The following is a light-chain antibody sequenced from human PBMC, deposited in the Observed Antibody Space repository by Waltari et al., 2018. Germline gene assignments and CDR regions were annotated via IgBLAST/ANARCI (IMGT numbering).Light chain of an antibody. CDR2: GAS. Sequence: EIVLKQSPGSLSSSPGERVTLSCWASQSVSRALAWYQQKPGQAPRLLIFGASTRATGIPDRFSGSGSETDFSLTISRLEPEDFAVYYCQHYVRLPATFGQGTKVEIK. CDR3: QHYVRLPAT. CDR1: QSVSRA. J-gene: IGKJ1*01. V-gene: IGKV3-20*01.